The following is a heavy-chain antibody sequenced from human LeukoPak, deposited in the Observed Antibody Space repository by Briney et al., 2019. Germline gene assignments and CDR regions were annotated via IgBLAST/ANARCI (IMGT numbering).Heavy chain of an antibody. V-gene: IGHV3-48*03. Sequence: PGGSLRLSCAASGFTISSYEMNWVRQAPGKGLEWVSYISSSGSSIYYADSVKGRFTISRDNAKNSLYLQMNSLRAEDTAVYYCARARSSYNPVYFYYYMDVWGKGTTVTISS. J-gene: IGHJ6*03. CDR1: GFTISSYE. D-gene: IGHD1-14*01. CDR2: ISSSGSSI. CDR3: ARARSSYNPVYFYYYMDV.